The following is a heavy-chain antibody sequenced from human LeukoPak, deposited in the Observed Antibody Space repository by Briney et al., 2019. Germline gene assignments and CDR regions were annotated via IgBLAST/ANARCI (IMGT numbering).Heavy chain of an antibody. CDR2: IDPSDSYT. Sequence: GESLKISCKGSGYSFTSYWISWVRQMPGEGLEWMGRIDPSDSYTNYSPSFQGHVTISADKSISTAYLQWSSLKASDTAMYYCASSGGSGSYYLYGMDVWGQGTTVTVSS. V-gene: IGHV5-10-1*01. CDR3: ASSGGSGSYYLYGMDV. D-gene: IGHD3-10*01. J-gene: IGHJ6*02. CDR1: GYSFTSYW.